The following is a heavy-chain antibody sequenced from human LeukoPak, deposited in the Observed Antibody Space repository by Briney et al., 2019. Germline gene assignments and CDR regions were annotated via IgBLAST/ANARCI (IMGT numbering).Heavy chain of an antibody. D-gene: IGHD3-22*01. CDR3: ARPMGSGYYYAFDI. CDR1: GYSFTRDW. CDR2: IYPGDSDT. Sequence: GESLNISCKGSGYSFTRDWIGWVRQKPGKGLEWMGIIYPGDSDTRYSPSVQGRVTISVDKSINTVYLQWSSLKASDTAMYYCARPMGSGYYYAFDIWGQGTMVTVSS. J-gene: IGHJ3*02. V-gene: IGHV5-51*01.